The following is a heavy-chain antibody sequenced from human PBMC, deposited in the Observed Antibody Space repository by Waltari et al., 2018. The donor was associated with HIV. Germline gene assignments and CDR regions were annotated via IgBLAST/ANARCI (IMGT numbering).Heavy chain of an antibody. Sequence: QVQLVQSGAEVKKPGASVKVSCKASGYTFTGYSMHWVRQAPGQGLEWMGRINPNSGGTNYAQKFQGRVTMTRDTSISTAYMELSRLRSDDTAVYYCARTIAGTNLYYYGMDVWGQGTTVTVSS. CDR1: GYTFTGYS. V-gene: IGHV1-2*06. CDR2: INPNSGGT. CDR3: ARTIAGTNLYYYGMDV. J-gene: IGHJ6*02. D-gene: IGHD6-13*01.